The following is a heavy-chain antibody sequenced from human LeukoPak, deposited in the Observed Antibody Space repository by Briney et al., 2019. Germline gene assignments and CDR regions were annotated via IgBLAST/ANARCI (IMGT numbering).Heavy chain of an antibody. CDR3: ARHEWGGSLYYFDY. D-gene: IGHD1-26*01. V-gene: IGHV4-34*01. Sequence: PSETLSLTCAVYGGSFSGYYWSWIRQPPGKGLGWIGEINHSGSTNYNPSLKSRVTISVDTSKNQFSLKLSSVTAADTAVYYCARHEWGGSLYYFDYWGQGTLVTVSS. J-gene: IGHJ4*02. CDR1: GGSFSGYY. CDR2: INHSGST.